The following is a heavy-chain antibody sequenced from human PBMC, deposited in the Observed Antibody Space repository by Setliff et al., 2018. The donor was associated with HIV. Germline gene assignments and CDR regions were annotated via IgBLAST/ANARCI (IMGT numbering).Heavy chain of an antibody. J-gene: IGHJ6*03. Sequence: SETLSLTCTVSIGSISSHYWSWIRQPPGKGLEWIGHIYYSGITNYNPSLKSRVTISVDTSKNQFSLKLRSVTDADTAVYYCARAIQPYYMDVWGKGTTVTVSS. V-gene: IGHV4-59*11. CDR2: IYYSGIT. CDR1: IGSISSHY. CDR3: ARAIQPYYMDV.